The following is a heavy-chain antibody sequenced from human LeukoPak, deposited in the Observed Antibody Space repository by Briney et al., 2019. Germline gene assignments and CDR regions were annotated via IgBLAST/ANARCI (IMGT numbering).Heavy chain of an antibody. CDR3: ARHXPXXFGELLPYYYYYMDV. D-gene: IGHD3-10*01. V-gene: IGHV5-51*01. J-gene: IGHJ6*03. Sequence: GESLKISCKGSGYSFTSYWIGWVRQMPGKGLEWMGIIYPGDSDTRYSPSFQGQVTISADKSISTAYLQWSSLKASDTAMYYCARHXPXXFGELLPYYYYYMDVWGKGTTVTVSS. CDR1: GYSFTSYW. CDR2: IYPGDSDT.